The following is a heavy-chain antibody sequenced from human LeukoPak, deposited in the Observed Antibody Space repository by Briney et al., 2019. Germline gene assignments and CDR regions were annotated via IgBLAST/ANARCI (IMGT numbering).Heavy chain of an antibody. CDR1: GLTFSSCE. CDR2: ISSSGSTI. CDR3: ARQSPDSGRPFDY. V-gene: IGHV3-48*03. J-gene: IGHJ4*02. Sequence: GGSLRLSCVASGLTFSSCEMVWVRQAPGKGLEWVSYISSSGSTIYYADSVKGRITISRDNAKNSLYLQVNSLRAEDTAVYYCARQSPDSGRPFDYWGQGTLVTVSS. D-gene: IGHD1-26*01.